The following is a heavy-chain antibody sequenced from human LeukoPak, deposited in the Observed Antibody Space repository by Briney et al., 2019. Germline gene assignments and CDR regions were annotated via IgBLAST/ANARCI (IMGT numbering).Heavy chain of an antibody. CDR2: ISGSGGST. CDR3: AKGGVGSGKTFDS. D-gene: IGHD3-10*01. V-gene: IGHV3-23*01. J-gene: IGHJ4*02. Sequence: GGSLRLSCAASGFTFSSYAMSWVRQAPGKGLEWVSGISGSGGSTYYADSVKGRVTISRDNSKNTLYLQMNSLRAEDTAMYYCAKGGVGSGKTFDSWGQGTLVTVSS. CDR1: GFTFSSYA.